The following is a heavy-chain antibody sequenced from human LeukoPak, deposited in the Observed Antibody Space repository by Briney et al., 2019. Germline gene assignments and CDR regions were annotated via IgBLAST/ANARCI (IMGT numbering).Heavy chain of an antibody. V-gene: IGHV3-21*01. D-gene: IGHD2-2*01. CDR3: ARAPTVLVGYCSSSSCQADY. J-gene: IGHJ4*02. Sequence: GGSLRLSCAASGFTFSSYAMNWVRQAPGKGLEWVSAISGDSRYIYYADSVRGRFTISRDNAENSLYLQMNSLRVEDTAVYYCARAPTVLVGYCSSSSCQADYWGQGTLVTVSS. CDR2: ISGDSRYI. CDR1: GFTFSSYA.